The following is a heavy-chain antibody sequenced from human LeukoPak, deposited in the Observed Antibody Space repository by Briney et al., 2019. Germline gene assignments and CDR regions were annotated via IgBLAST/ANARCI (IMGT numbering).Heavy chain of an antibody. J-gene: IGHJ6*02. CDR3: ARVFRRLLWFGELLSPSPGGMDV. V-gene: IGHV4-34*01. D-gene: IGHD3-10*01. CDR1: GGSFSGYY. Sequence: SETLPLTCAVYGGSFSGYYWSWIRQPPGKGLEWIGEINHSGSTNYNPSLKSRVTISVDTSKNQFSLKLSSVTAADTAVYYCARVFRRLLWFGELLSPSPGGMDVWGQGTTVTVSS. CDR2: INHSGST.